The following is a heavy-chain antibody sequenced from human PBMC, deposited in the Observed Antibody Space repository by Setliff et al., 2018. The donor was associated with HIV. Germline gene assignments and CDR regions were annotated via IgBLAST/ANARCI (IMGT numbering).Heavy chain of an antibody. CDR1: GGTFSSYA. D-gene: IGHD2-15*01. J-gene: IGHJ4*02. CDR3: ARRMEMTPIGY. V-gene: IGHV7-4-1*02. Sequence: ASVKVSCKASGGTFSSYAISWVRQAPGQGLEWMGSLNTNTWNPTYAQGFTGRFVFSLDTSVSTAYLQISSLKAEDSAVYYCARRMEMTPIGYWGQGTLVTVSS. CDR2: LNTNTWNP.